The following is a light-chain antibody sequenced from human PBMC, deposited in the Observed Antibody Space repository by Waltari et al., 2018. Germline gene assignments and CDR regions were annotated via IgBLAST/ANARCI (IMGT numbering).Light chain of an antibody. CDR2: DAA. Sequence: DIQMTQSPSSLSAFVGEGLTITCQASQGISNYLSWFQQKPGKAPKLLIYDAANLEAGVPLRFSGSGNGTYFTFTITSLQPEDFATYYCLQYEYIPYTFGQGTRLDLK. J-gene: IGKJ2*01. CDR3: LQYEYIPYT. CDR1: QGISNY. V-gene: IGKV1-33*01.